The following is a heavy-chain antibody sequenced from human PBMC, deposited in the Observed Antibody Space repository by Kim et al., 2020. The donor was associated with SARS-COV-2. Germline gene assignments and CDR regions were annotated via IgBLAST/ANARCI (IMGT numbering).Heavy chain of an antibody. CDR2: ISGSGGST. Sequence: GSLRLSCAASGFTFSSYAMSWVRQAPGKGLEWVSAISGSGGSTYYADSVKGRFTISRDNSKNTLYLQMNSLRAEDTAVYYCASNRYYDSSGYSPFDYWGQGTLVTVSS. V-gene: IGHV3-23*01. D-gene: IGHD3-22*01. CDR1: GFTFSSYA. CDR3: ASNRYYDSSGYSPFDY. J-gene: IGHJ4*02.